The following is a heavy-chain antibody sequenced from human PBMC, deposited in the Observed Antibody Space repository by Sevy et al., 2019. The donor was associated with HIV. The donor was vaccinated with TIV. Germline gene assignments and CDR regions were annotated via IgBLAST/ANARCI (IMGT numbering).Heavy chain of an antibody. J-gene: IGHJ4*02. Sequence: GGSLRLSCAASGFSFNLYAMTWVRQAPGKGLEWVSTISVSGGSTYYADSVKGQFTISRDNAKNLLYLQMNSLRAEDTAVYYCARGGYYGYSGLDYWGQGTLVTVSS. CDR2: ISVSGGST. CDR1: GFSFNLYA. D-gene: IGHD3-10*01. V-gene: IGHV3-23*01. CDR3: ARGGYYGYSGLDY.